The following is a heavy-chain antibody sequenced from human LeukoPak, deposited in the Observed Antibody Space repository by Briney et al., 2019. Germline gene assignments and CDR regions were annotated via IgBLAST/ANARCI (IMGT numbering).Heavy chain of an antibody. CDR2: ISYDGSNK. D-gene: IGHD6-13*01. CDR1: GFTFSSYA. J-gene: IGHJ6*02. V-gene: IGHV3-30*04. CDR3: ARDLLAQSWWVWYIYYYYGMDV. Sequence: GGSLRLSCAASGFTFSSYAMHWVRQAPGKGLEWVAVISYDGSNKYYADSVKGRFTISRDNSKNTLYLQMNSLRAEDTAVYYCARDLLAQSWWVWYIYYYYGMDVWGQGTTVTVSS.